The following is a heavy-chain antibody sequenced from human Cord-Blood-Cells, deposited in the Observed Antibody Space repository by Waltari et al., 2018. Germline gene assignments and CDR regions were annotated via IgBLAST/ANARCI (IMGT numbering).Heavy chain of an antibody. CDR3: ARAYGSGSYFDY. J-gene: IGHJ4*02. V-gene: IGHV4-4*07. D-gene: IGHD3-10*01. CDR1: AGSLSSHY. CDR2: IYTSGST. Sequence: QVQLQESGPGLVTPSETLSLTCTVPAGSLSSHYWRWTRQPAAKGLEWIGRIYTSGSTNYNPSLKSRVTMSVDTSKNQFSLKLSSVTAADTAVYYCARAYGSGSYFDYWGQGTLVTVSS.